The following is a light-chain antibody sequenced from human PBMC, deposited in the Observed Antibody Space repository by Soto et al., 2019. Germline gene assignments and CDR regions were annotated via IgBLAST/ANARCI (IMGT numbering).Light chain of an antibody. CDR1: SGHSTYI. CDR2: LEGSGSY. Sequence: QPVLTQSSSASASLGSSVKLTCTLSSGHSTYIIAWHQQQPGKAPRYLMKLEGSGSYNKGSGIPDRFSGSSSGADRYLTIATLQFEDEADYYCETWDTNVVVFGGGTTLTVL. CDR3: ETWDTNVVV. J-gene: IGLJ2*01. V-gene: IGLV4-60*02.